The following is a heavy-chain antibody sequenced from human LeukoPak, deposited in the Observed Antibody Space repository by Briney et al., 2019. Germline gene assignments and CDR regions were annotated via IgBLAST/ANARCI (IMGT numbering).Heavy chain of an antibody. D-gene: IGHD4-17*01. CDR1: GGSISTYY. Sequence: SETLSLTCTVSGGSISTYYWSWIRQPAGKGLEWIGRIYTSGSTNYNPSLKSRVTMSVDTSKDQFSLKLSSVTAADTAVYYCARVWDYGASGYYFDYWGQGILVTVSS. V-gene: IGHV4-4*07. CDR2: IYTSGST. J-gene: IGHJ4*02. CDR3: ARVWDYGASGYYFDY.